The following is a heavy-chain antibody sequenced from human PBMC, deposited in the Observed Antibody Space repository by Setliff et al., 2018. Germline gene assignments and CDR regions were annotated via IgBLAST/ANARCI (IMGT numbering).Heavy chain of an antibody. D-gene: IGHD1-26*01. Sequence: ASVKVSCKVSGYTLTELSMHWVRQAPGKGLVWMGGFDPEDGETIYAQKFQGRVTMTRDTSISTAYMELSRLRSDDTAVYYCARGRGSYYKYYYYYYYMDVWGKGTTVTVSS. CDR3: ARGRGSYYKYYYYYYYMDV. CDR2: FDPEDGET. J-gene: IGHJ6*03. CDR1: GYTLTELS. V-gene: IGHV1-24*01.